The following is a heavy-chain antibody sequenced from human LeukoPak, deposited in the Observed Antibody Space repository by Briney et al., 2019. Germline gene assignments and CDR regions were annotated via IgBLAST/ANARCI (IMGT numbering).Heavy chain of an antibody. V-gene: IGHV1-18*04. CDR3: ARDEPYSSSWYLDY. D-gene: IGHD6-13*01. CDR1: GYTFTSYG. Sequence: ASVKVSCKASGYTFTSYGISWVRQAPGQGLEWMGWISAYNGNTNYAQKLQGRVTMTTDTSTGTAYMELRSLRSDDTAVYYCARDEPYSSSWYLDYWGQGTLVTVSS. CDR2: ISAYNGNT. J-gene: IGHJ4*02.